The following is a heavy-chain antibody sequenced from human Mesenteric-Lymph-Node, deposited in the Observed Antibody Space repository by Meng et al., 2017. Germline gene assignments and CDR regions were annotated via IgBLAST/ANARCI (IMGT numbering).Heavy chain of an antibody. CDR3: ARDPTYYYGSGDDGAFDI. V-gene: IGHV3-21*01. Sequence: GESLKISCAASGFTFSSYSMNWVRQAPGKGLEWVSSISSSSSYIYYADSVKGRFTISRDNAKNSLYLQMNSLRAEDTAVYYCARDPTYYYGSGDDGAFDIWGQGTMVTVSS. J-gene: IGHJ3*02. CDR2: ISSSSSYI. CDR1: GFTFSSYS. D-gene: IGHD3-10*01.